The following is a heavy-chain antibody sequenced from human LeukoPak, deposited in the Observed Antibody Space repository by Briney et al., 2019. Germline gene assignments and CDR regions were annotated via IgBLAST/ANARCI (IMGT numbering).Heavy chain of an antibody. D-gene: IGHD2-21*02. Sequence: PSETLSLTCAVYGGSFSGYYWSWIRQPPGKGLEWIGEINHRGSTNYNPSLKSRVTISVDTSKNQFSLKLSSVTAADTAVYYCARGRGVVVTAIRRRNYFDYWGQGTLVTVSS. V-gene: IGHV4-34*01. CDR3: ARGRGVVVTAIRRRNYFDY. CDR2: INHRGST. J-gene: IGHJ4*02. CDR1: GGSFSGYY.